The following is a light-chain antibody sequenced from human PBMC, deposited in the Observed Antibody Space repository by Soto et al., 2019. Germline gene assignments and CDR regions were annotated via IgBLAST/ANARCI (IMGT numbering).Light chain of an antibody. CDR3: QQYGRSPGLFT. CDR1: QSVSNTY. Sequence: EIVLTQSPGTLSLSPGERATLSCRASQSVSNTYLAWYQQKPGQAPRLLFYDASSRATGIPDRFSGSGSGTDFTLTISRLEPEDFAVYYCQQYGRSPGLFTFGPGTKVDIK. CDR2: DAS. V-gene: IGKV3-20*01. J-gene: IGKJ3*01.